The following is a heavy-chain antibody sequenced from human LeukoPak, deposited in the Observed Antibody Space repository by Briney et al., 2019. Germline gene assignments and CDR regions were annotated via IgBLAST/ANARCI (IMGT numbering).Heavy chain of an antibody. J-gene: IGHJ4*02. V-gene: IGHV1-8*03. CDR1: GYTFTSYD. Sequence: ASVKVSCKASGYTFTSYDINWVRQATGQGLEWMGWMNPNSGNTGYAQKFQGRVTITRNTSISTAYMELSSLRSEDTAVYYCARGDCSSTSCYTGGFDYWGQGTLVTVSS. CDR3: ARGDCSSTSCYTGGFDY. CDR2: MNPNSGNT. D-gene: IGHD2-2*02.